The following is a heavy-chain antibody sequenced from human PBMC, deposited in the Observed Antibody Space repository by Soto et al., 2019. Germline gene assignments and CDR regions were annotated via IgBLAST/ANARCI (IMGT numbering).Heavy chain of an antibody. CDR1: GFTFSSYA. J-gene: IGHJ4*02. CDR3: ARGWGIAAAGTLGY. V-gene: IGHV3-66*01. D-gene: IGHD6-13*01. CDR2: IYSGGST. Sequence: GGSLRLSCAASGFTFSSYAMSWVRKTPGKGLEWVSVIYSGGSTFYADSVRGRFTISRDNSKNTVNLQMNSLRAADTAVYYCARGWGIAAAGTLGYWGQGTLVNVSS.